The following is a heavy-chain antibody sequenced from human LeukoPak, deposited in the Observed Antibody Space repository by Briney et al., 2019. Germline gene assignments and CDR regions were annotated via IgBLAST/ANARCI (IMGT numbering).Heavy chain of an antibody. CDR3: AKDYSGYDFGFFDY. V-gene: IGHV3-30*02. Sequence: GGSLRLSCAASGFTFSSYGMHWARQAPGKGLEWVAFLRYDGSNKYYADSVKGRFTISRDNSKNTLYLQMNSLRAEDTAVYYCAKDYSGYDFGFFDYWGQGTLVTVSS. D-gene: IGHD5-12*01. J-gene: IGHJ4*02. CDR2: LRYDGSNK. CDR1: GFTFSSYG.